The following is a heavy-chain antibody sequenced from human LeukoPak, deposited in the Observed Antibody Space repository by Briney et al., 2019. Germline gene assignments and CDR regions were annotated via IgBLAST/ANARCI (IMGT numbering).Heavy chain of an antibody. CDR2: IRSKAYGGTT. V-gene: IGHV3-49*03. CDR3: TRDKEAPGGLWFGKYYYCYMDV. J-gene: IGHJ6*03. D-gene: IGHD3-10*01. Sequence: PGGSLRLSCTASGFTFGDYAMSWFRQAPGKGLEWVGFIRSKAYGGTTEYAASVKGRFTISRDDSKSIAYLQMNSLKTEDTAVYYCTRDKEAPGGLWFGKYYYCYMDVWGKGTTVTVSS. CDR1: GFTFGDYA.